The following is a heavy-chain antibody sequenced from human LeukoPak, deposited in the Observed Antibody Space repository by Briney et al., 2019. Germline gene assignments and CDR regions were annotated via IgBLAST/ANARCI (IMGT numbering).Heavy chain of an antibody. CDR3: ASSKSGTYYFDY. Sequence: SETLSLTCTVSGGSISSYYWSWIRQTAGKGLEWIGRFYTSGSANYNPSFKSRVTMSVDTSKNQFSLKLSSVTAADTAMYYCASSKSGTYYFDYWGQGTLVTVSS. CDR2: FYTSGSA. J-gene: IGHJ4*02. D-gene: IGHD1-26*01. CDR1: GGSISSYY. V-gene: IGHV4-4*07.